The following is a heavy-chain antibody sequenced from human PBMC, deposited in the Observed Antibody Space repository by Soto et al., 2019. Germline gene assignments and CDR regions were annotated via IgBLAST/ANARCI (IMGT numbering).Heavy chain of an antibody. J-gene: IGHJ6*02. V-gene: IGHV3-33*01. CDR3: ARAFTYYDFWSGYYRPYYYYGMDV. Sequence: QVQLVESGGGVVQPGRSLRLSCAASGFTFSSYGMHWVRQAPGKGLEWVAVIWYDGSNKYYADSVKGRFTISRDNSKNTLYMNMKPLGAQDPAVYYCARAFTYYDFWSGYYRPYYYYGMDVWGQGTTVTVSS. CDR2: IWYDGSNK. D-gene: IGHD3-3*01. CDR1: GFTFSSYG.